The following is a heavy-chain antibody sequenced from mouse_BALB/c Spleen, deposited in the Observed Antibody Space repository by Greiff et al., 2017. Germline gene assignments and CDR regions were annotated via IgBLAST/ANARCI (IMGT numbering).Heavy chain of an antibody. CDR3: ARYDGYYPFAY. J-gene: IGHJ3*01. CDR1: GYSITSGYY. CDR2: ISYDGSN. D-gene: IGHD2-3*01. Sequence: EVKVEESGPGLVKPSQSLSLTCSVTGYSITSGYYWNWIRQFPGNKLEWMGYISYDGSNNYNPSLKNRISITRDTSKNQFFLKLNSVTTEDTATYYCARYDGYYPFAYWGQGTLVTVSA. V-gene: IGHV3-6*02.